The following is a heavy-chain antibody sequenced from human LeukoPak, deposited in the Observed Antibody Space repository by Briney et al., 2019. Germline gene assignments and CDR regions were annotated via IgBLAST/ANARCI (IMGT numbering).Heavy chain of an antibody. CDR2: ISSSTSSI. D-gene: IGHD3-22*01. Sequence: GGSLRLSCAASGFTFSSYGMNWVRQAPGKGLEWVSHISSSTSSIYYADSVKGRFTISRDNAKNSLYLQMNSLRAEDTAVYYCAREYYNSSGYYYGGYWGQATLVTVSS. CDR1: GFTFSSYG. J-gene: IGHJ4*02. V-gene: IGHV3-48*01. CDR3: AREYYNSSGYYYGGY.